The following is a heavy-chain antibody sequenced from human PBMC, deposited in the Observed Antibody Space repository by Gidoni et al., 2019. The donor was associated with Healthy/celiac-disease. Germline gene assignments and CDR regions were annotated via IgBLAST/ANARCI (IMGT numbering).Heavy chain of an antibody. J-gene: IGHJ2*01. V-gene: IGHV4-59*01. CDR1: GGSISRYY. CDR2: LYYSGST. Sequence: QVQLQESGPGLVKPSETLYLTCTVYGGSISRYYWSWIRQPPGKGLEWIGYLYYSGSTNYNPSLKSRVTISVDTSKNQFSLKLSSVTAADTAVYYCARDGLPSIAARIPTFGFDLWGRGTLVTVSS. D-gene: IGHD6-6*01. CDR3: ARDGLPSIAARIPTFGFDL.